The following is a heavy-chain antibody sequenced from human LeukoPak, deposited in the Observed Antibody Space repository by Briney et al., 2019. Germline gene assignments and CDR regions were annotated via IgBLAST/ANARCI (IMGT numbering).Heavy chain of an antibody. CDR1: GGSISGYY. CDR3: ARASHGSNSEFDY. CDR2: IYYRGST. D-gene: IGHD4-23*01. J-gene: IGHJ4*02. V-gene: IGHV4-59*01. Sequence: SETLSLTCTVSGGSISGYYWTWIRQPPGKGLEWIGFIYYRGSTNYNPSLKSRVTISLDTSRNQFSLKLSSVTAADTAVYYRARASHGSNSEFDYWGLGTLVTVSS.